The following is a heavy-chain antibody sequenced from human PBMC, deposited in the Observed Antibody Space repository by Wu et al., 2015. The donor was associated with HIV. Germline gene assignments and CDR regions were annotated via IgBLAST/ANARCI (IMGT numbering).Heavy chain of an antibody. CDR1: GHTFTDYY. D-gene: IGHD3-22*01. CDR2: INPNRGGT. J-gene: IGHJ4*02. CDR3: ARLQSLSGFYSNADY. Sequence: QVQLLQSGAEVKKPGASVMVSCKTSGHTFTDYYMYWVRQAPGQGLEWMGWINPNRGGTKYAQKFQGRVTMTRDTAVNTAYMELNSLRSDDTAVYYCARLQSLSGFYSNADYWGQGTLVTVTS. V-gene: IGHV1-2*02.